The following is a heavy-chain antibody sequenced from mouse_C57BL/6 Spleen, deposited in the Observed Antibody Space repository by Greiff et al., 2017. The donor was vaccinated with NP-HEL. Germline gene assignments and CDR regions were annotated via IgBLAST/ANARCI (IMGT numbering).Heavy chain of an antibody. CDR1: GYTFTDYE. V-gene: IGHV1-15*01. J-gene: IGHJ4*01. CDR3: TRRGYYGSRYYAMDY. D-gene: IGHD1-1*01. CDR2: IDPETGGT. Sequence: LVESGAELVRPGASVTLSCKASGYTFTDYEMHWVKQTPVHGLEWIGAIDPETGGTAYNQTFKGKAILTADKSSSTAYMELRSLTSEDSAVYYCTRRGYYGSRYYAMDYWGQGTSVTVSS.